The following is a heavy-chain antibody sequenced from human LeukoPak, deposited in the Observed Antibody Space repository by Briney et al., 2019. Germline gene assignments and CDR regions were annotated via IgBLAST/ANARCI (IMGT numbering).Heavy chain of an antibody. V-gene: IGHV3-7*01. CDR3: AREDILTGYPDY. CDR1: GFTFGSYW. Sequence: GGSLRLSCAASGFTFGSYWMTWVRQAPGKGLEWVANIKQDGSEKYYVDSVKGRFTISRDNAKNSLCLQMNSLRAEDTAVYYCAREDILTGYPDYWGQGTLVTVSS. D-gene: IGHD3-9*01. CDR2: IKQDGSEK. J-gene: IGHJ4*02.